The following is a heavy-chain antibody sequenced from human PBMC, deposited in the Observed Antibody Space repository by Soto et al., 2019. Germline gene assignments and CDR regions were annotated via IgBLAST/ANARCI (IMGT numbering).Heavy chain of an antibody. CDR3: VRAETFYPGNTFDY. Sequence: ASVKVSCKASGYSFTGYYLHWVGQAPGQGLEWMGWISPDSGGTNYAPKFRGWVTMTRDTSIRTAYMELSGLKSDDTAVYFCVRAETFYPGNTFDYWGQAALVTVSS. CDR2: ISPDSGGT. D-gene: IGHD1-1*01. V-gene: IGHV1-2*04. CDR1: GYSFTGYY. J-gene: IGHJ4*02.